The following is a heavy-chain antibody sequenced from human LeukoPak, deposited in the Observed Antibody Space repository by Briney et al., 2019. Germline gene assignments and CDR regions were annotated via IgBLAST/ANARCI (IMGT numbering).Heavy chain of an antibody. CDR3: AISYGDYYYY. Sequence: GGSLRLSCAASGFTFSSYGMDWVRQAPGKGLEWVAFISYDGSNKYYADSVKGRFTISRDNSKNTLYLQMNSLRAEDTAVYYCAISYGDYYYYWGQGTLVTVSS. D-gene: IGHD4-17*01. V-gene: IGHV3-30*03. CDR1: GFTFSSYG. J-gene: IGHJ4*02. CDR2: ISYDGSNK.